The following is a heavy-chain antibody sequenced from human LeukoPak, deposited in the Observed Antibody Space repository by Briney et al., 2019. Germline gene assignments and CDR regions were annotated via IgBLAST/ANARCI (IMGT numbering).Heavy chain of an antibody. J-gene: IGHJ4*02. Sequence: SVKVPCKASGYTFTSYGISWVRQAPGQGLEWMGGIIPIFGTANYAQKFQGRVTITADESTSTAYMELSSLRSVDTAVYYCAIPGYSGYDLVYWGQGTLVTVSS. CDR1: GYTFTSYG. CDR2: IIPIFGTA. CDR3: AIPGYSGYDLVY. V-gene: IGHV1-69*13. D-gene: IGHD5-12*01.